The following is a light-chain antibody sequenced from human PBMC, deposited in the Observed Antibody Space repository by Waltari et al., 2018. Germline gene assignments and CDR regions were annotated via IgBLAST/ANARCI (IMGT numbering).Light chain of an antibody. CDR3: QQYNNWPWWT. J-gene: IGKJ1*01. V-gene: IGKV3-15*01. Sequence: CRASQSVSSKIAWYQQKPGQAPRLLIYGASTRATGIPARFSGSGSGTEFTLTISSLQSEDFAVYYCQQYNNWPWWTFGQGTKVEIK. CDR2: GAS. CDR1: QSVSSK.